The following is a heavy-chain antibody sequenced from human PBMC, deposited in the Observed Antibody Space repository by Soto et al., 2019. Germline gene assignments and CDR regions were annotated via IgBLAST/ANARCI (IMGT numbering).Heavy chain of an antibody. CDR2: ISGSGGSI. J-gene: IGHJ6*02. V-gene: IGHV3-23*01. CDR3: GKGYWKGDV. D-gene: IGHD1-1*01. CDR1: GFTFSTYA. Sequence: EVQLLESGGGLVQPGASLRLSCAASGFTFSTYAMNWVRQAPGNGLEWVSAISGSGGSIHYADSVKGRFTISRDNSKNTLYLQRNSLRDEDAAVYHCGKGYWKGDVWGQGTTVTVSS.